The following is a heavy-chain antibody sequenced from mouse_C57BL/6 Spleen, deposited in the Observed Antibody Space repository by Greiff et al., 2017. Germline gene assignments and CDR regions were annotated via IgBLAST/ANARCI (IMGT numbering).Heavy chain of an antibody. Sequence: EVQGVESGGGLVKPGGSLKLSCAASGFTFSDYGMHWVRQAPGMGLEWVAYISSGSSTIYYADTVKGRFTISRDNAKNTLFLQMTSLRSEDTAMYYCARTYYDYPNAMDYWGQGTSVTVSS. CDR2: ISSGSSTI. CDR3: ARTYYDYPNAMDY. J-gene: IGHJ4*01. V-gene: IGHV5-17*01. D-gene: IGHD2-4*01. CDR1: GFTFSDYG.